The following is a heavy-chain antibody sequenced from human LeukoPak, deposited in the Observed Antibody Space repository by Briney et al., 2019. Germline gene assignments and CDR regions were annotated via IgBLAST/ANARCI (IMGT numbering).Heavy chain of an antibody. Sequence: GESLRLSCAASGFTFSSYWMSWVRQAPGKGLEWVANVKQDGSEKYYVDSVRGRFTISRENARNSLYLQMNSLRAEGTAVYYCARNLGASSWYGFDYWGQGTLVTVSS. CDR3: ARNLGASSWYGFDY. V-gene: IGHV3-7*01. CDR2: VKQDGSEK. J-gene: IGHJ4*02. D-gene: IGHD6-13*01. CDR1: GFTFSSYW.